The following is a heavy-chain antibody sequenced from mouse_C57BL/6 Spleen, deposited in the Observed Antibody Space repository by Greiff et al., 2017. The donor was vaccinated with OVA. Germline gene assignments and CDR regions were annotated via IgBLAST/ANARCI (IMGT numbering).Heavy chain of an antibody. CDR3: ARLGDGYYGYYAMDY. J-gene: IGHJ4*01. Sequence: EVKLVESGGGLVQPGGSLSLSCAASGFTFTDYYMSWVRQPPGKALEWLGFIRNKANGYTTEYSASVKGRFTISRDNSQSILYLQMNALRAEDSATYYCARLGDGYYGYYAMDYWGQGTSVTVSS. V-gene: IGHV7-3*01. CDR2: IRNKANGYTT. CDR1: GFTFTDYY. D-gene: IGHD2-3*01.